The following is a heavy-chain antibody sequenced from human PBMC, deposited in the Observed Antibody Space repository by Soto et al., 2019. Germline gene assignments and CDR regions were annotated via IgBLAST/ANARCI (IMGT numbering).Heavy chain of an antibody. J-gene: IGHJ4*02. CDR3: ARGSYFYDSSGYYKY. V-gene: IGHV4-30-4*01. CDR2: IYYSGST. Sequence: GGSLSIKKKKWSWIRQPPGKGLEWIGYIYYSGSTYYNPSLKSRVTISVDTSKNQFSLKLSSVTAADTAVYYCARGSYFYDSSGYYKYCGQGPVVPVSS. D-gene: IGHD3-22*01. CDR1: GGSLSIKKKK.